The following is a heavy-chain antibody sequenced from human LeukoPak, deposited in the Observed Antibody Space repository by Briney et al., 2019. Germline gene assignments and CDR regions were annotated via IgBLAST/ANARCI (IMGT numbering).Heavy chain of an antibody. D-gene: IGHD3-22*01. CDR3: ARDYYDSSGYYLKADAFDI. Sequence: GGSLRLSCAASGFTFSSYEMNWVRQAPGKGLEWVSYISSSGSTIYYADSVKGRFTISRVNAKNSLYLQMNSLRAEDTAVYYCARDYYDSSGYYLKADAFDIWGQGTMVTVSS. J-gene: IGHJ3*02. CDR1: GFTFSSYE. CDR2: ISSSGSTI. V-gene: IGHV3-48*03.